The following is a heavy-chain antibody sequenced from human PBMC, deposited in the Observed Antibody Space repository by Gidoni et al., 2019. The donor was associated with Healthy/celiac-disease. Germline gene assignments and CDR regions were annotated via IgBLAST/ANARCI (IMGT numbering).Heavy chain of an antibody. CDR1: GFTCSSYA. V-gene: IGHV3-23*01. J-gene: IGHJ6*02. CDR2: ISVSVGST. CDR3: AKDRPGSGYYPGGYYYYGMDV. D-gene: IGHD3-22*01. Sequence: EVQLLESGGGLVQPGGALRLSCAASGFTCSSYAMRWDRQAPGKGLEWVSAISVSVGSTYYADSVKGRFTISRDNSKNTLYLQMNSLRAEDTAVYYCAKDRPGSGYYPGGYYYYGMDVWGQGTTVTVSS.